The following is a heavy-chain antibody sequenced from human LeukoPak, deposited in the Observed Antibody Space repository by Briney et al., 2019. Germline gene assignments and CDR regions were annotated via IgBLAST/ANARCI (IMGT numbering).Heavy chain of an antibody. V-gene: IGHV3-48*03. J-gene: IGHJ4*02. Sequence: GGSLRLSCAASGFTFSNYEMNWVRQAPGKGLEWVSKITSSGTTIYYADSVKGRFTISRDNAKNSLYLQMNSLRAEDTAVYYCARPRRYCSGGSCAFGYWGQGTLVTVSS. D-gene: IGHD2-15*01. CDR3: ARPRRYCSGGSCAFGY. CDR2: ITSSGTTI. CDR1: GFTFSNYE.